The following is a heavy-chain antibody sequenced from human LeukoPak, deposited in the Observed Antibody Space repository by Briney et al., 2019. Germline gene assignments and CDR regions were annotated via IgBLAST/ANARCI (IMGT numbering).Heavy chain of an antibody. D-gene: IGHD3-22*01. V-gene: IGHV4-4*02. CDR1: GGSISSSNW. CDR3: ASRDYYDSSGYYYFDY. J-gene: IGHJ4*02. Sequence: SGTLSLTCAVSGGSISSSNWWSWVRQPPGKGLEWIGEIYHSGSTNYNPSLKSRVTISVDKSKNQFSLKLSSVTAADTAVYYCASRDYYDSSGYYYFDYWGQGTLVTVSS. CDR2: IYHSGST.